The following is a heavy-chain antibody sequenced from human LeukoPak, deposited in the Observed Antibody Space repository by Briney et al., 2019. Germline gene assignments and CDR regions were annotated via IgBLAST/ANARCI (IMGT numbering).Heavy chain of an antibody. CDR1: GGSIRNSSFY. V-gene: IGHV4-31*11. D-gene: IGHD4-23*01. CDR2: IYYSGST. CDR3: ARVQGNYGGNSGLDY. J-gene: IGHJ4*02. Sequence: SETLSLTCAVSGGSIRNSSFYWGWIRQPPGKGLEWIGYIYYSGSTYYNPSLKSRVTISVDTSKNQFSLKLSSVTAADTAVYYCARVQGNYGGNSGLDYWGQGTLVSVSS.